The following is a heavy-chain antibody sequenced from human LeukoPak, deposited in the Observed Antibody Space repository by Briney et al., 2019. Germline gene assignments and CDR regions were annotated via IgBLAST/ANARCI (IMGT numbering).Heavy chain of an antibody. CDR1: GFTFRSYW. J-gene: IGHJ6*03. V-gene: IGHV3-7*01. CDR2: IKQDGSEK. CDR3: ARGGYTRWWYMDV. Sequence: PGGSLRLSCAASGFTFRSYWMSWVRQAPGKGLEWVANIKQDGSEKYYVDSVKGRFTISRDNAKNSLYLQMNSLRAEDTAVYYCARGGYTRWWYMDVWGKGTTVTVSS. D-gene: IGHD1-14*01.